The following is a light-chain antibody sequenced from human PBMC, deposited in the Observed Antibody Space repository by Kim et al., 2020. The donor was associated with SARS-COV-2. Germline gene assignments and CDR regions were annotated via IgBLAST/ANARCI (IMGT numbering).Light chain of an antibody. V-gene: IGKV1-9*01. CDR3: QQFTIYPRT. Sequence: DIQLTQSPSFLSASVGDRVTITCRASQGISNHLAWYQQNPGKAPKLLIYGASTLQSGVPSRFSGSGSGTEFTLTISSLQPEDFATYSGQQFTIYPRTFGQGTKVDIK. CDR2: GAS. J-gene: IGKJ1*01. CDR1: QGISNH.